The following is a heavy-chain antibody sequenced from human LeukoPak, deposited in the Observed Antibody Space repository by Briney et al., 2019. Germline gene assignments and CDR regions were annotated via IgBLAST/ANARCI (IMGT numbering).Heavy chain of an antibody. D-gene: IGHD3-3*01. CDR3: AKDRVVIPDY. CDR2: ISGSGGST. Sequence: GESLKISCAASGFPFSSYAMSWVRQAPGKGLEWVSAISGSGGSTYYADSVKGRFTISRDNSKNTLYLQMNSLRAEDTAVYYCAKDRVVIPDYWGQGTLVTVSS. CDR1: GFPFSSYA. V-gene: IGHV3-23*01. J-gene: IGHJ4*02.